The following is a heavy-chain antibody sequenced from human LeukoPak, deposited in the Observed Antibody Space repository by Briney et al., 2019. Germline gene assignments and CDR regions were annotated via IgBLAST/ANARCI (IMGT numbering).Heavy chain of an antibody. CDR2: IYYSGST. Sequence: SETLSLTCTVSGVSISSYYWSRIRQPAGKGLEWIGYIYYSGSTNYNPSLKSRVTMSVDTSKNQFSLKLSSVTAADTAVYYCARGGNCSGGTCYSDRGWFDPWGQGTRVTVSS. CDR3: ARGGNCSGGTCYSDRGWFDP. D-gene: IGHD2-15*01. CDR1: GVSISSYY. V-gene: IGHV4-59*01. J-gene: IGHJ5*02.